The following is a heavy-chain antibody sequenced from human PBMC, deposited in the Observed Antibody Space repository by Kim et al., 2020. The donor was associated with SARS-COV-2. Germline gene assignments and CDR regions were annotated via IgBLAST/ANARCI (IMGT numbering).Heavy chain of an antibody. CDR2: ISSSSII. CDR1: GFTFSSYS. Sequence: GGSLRLSCAASGFTFSSYSMNWVRQAPGEGLEWVSYISSSSIISYADSVKGRFTISRDNAKKSLYLQMNSLRDEDTAGYYCARDLYCTNGVCSYYHYGM. V-gene: IGHV3-48*02. D-gene: IGHD2-8*01. J-gene: IGHJ6*01. CDR3: ARDLYCTNGVCSYYHYGM.